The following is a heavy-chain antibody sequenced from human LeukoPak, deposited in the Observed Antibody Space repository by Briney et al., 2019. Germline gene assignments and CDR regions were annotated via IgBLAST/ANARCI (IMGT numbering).Heavy chain of an antibody. CDR2: MYYSGST. V-gene: IGHV4-34*01. CDR3: ASLPARRVGLL. Sequence: ETLSLTCAVYGGSFSGYYWSWIRQLPGKGLEWIGSMYYSGSTYYNPSLKSRVTISGDTSKNQFFLKVRSVTAADTAVYYCASLPARRVGLLWGQGTLVTVSS. J-gene: IGHJ4*02. CDR1: GGSFSGYY.